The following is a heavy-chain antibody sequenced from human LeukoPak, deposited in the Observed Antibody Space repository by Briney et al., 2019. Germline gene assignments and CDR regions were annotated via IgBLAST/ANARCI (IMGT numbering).Heavy chain of an antibody. CDR3: ARAITMIVRAGDY. CDR2: IDSRNGHT. CDR1: GYTFTSYG. Sequence: ASVKVSCKASGYTFTSYGISWVRQAPGQGLEGMGWIDSRNGHTKYGQKFQGRVIMTTDTSTSTTYMELRSLRSDDTAVYYCARAITMIVRAGDYWGQGTLVTVSS. D-gene: IGHD3-22*01. J-gene: IGHJ4*02. V-gene: IGHV1-18*01.